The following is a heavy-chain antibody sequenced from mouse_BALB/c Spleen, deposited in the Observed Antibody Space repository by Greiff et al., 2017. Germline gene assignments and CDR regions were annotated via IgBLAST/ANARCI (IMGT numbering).Heavy chain of an antibody. CDR2: INPSSGYT. V-gene: IGHV1-4*01. D-gene: IGHD2-4*01. CDR1: GYTFTSYT. J-gene: IGHJ2*01. Sequence: VQLQESGAELARPGASVKMSCKASGYTFTSYTMHWVKQRPGQGLEWIGYINPSSGYTNYNQKFKDKATLTADKSSSTAYMQLSSLTSEDSAVYYCARSGDYDGRLDYWGQGTTLTVSS. CDR3: ARSGDYDGRLDY.